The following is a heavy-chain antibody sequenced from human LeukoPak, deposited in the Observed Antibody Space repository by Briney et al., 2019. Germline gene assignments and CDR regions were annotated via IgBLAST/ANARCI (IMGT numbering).Heavy chain of an antibody. Sequence: GGSLRLSCAASGFTFGQYEMNWVRQAPGKGLEWIAYISVRAGTIYYGDSAEGRFTISRDDAKNSLYLQMNGLRVEDTAIYYCAKDFPHYYEVPHGMDVWGQGTTVTV. CDR3: AKDFPHYYEVPHGMDV. V-gene: IGHV3-48*03. D-gene: IGHD3-22*01. J-gene: IGHJ6*02. CDR2: ISVRAGTI. CDR1: GFTFGQYE.